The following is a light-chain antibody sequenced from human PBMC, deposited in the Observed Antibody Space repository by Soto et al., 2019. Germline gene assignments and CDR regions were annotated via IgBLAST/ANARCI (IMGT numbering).Light chain of an antibody. V-gene: IGLV2-11*01. Sequence: QSALTQPRSVSESPGQSVTISCTGTTSDVGGYNYVSWYQQHPGKAPKLMIYDVNKRPSGVPDRFSGSKSGNTASLTISGLQAEDEADYYCCSYADIYTRVFGGGTQLTVL. CDR3: CSYADIYTRV. CDR1: TSDVGGYNY. CDR2: DVN. J-gene: IGLJ3*02.